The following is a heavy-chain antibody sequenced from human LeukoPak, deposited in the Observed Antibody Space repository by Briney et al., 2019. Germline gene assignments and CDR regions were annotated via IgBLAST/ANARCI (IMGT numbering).Heavy chain of an antibody. V-gene: IGHV4-59*08. CDR3: ARATSGYYDLWSGYSTTLYYMDV. J-gene: IGHJ6*03. D-gene: IGHD3-3*01. CDR2: IYYSGST. Sequence: SETLSLTCTVSGGSISSYYWSWIRQPPGKGLEWIGYIYYSGSTNYNPSLKSRVTISVDKSKNQFSLKLSSVTAADTAVYYCARATSGYYDLWSGYSTTLYYMDVWGKGTTVTVSS. CDR1: GGSISSYY.